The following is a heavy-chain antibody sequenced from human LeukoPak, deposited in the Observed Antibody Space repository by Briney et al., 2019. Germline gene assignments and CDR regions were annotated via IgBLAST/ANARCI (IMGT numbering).Heavy chain of an antibody. J-gene: IGHJ4*02. D-gene: IGHD6-13*01. Sequence: SETLSLTCTVSGGSISSGDYYWSWIRQPPGKGLEWIGYIYYSGSTYYNPSLKSRVTISVDTSKNQFSLKPSSVTAADTAVYYCARDKSGIAALDYWGQGTLVTVSS. CDR2: IYYSGST. CDR1: GGSISSGDYY. V-gene: IGHV4-30-4*08. CDR3: ARDKSGIAALDY.